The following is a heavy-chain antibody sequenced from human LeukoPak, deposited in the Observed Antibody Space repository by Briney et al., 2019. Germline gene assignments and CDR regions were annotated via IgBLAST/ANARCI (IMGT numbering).Heavy chain of an antibody. CDR2: ISAYNGNT. CDR1: GYNFISYG. Sequence: GASVKVSCKASGYNFISYGISWVRQAPGQGLEWMGWISAYNGNTNYAQKLQGRVTMTTDTSTTTAYMELRSLRSDDTAVYYCARGTVIEPAVGYSYYGMDVWGQGTTVTVSS. V-gene: IGHV1-18*01. J-gene: IGHJ6*02. D-gene: IGHD2-2*01. CDR3: ARGTVIEPAVGYSYYGMDV.